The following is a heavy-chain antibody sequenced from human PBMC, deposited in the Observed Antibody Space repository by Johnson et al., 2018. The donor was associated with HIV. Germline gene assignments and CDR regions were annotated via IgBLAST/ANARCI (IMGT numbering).Heavy chain of an antibody. V-gene: IGHV3-7*01. J-gene: IGHJ3*02. D-gene: IGHD4-11*01. CDR1: GFTSRSHW. CDR3: AKGWDPMTTVNTFAVDI. Sequence: MLLVESGGGVVQPGRSLRPSRPASGFTSRSHWMSWVRPAPAQGLAWVANLPQDGSENYYVDSAKGRLTISRDNAKNSLYRQMHTLRAEDAAVYYCAKGWDPMTTVNTFAVDIWGQGTMVTVSS. CDR2: LPQDGSEN.